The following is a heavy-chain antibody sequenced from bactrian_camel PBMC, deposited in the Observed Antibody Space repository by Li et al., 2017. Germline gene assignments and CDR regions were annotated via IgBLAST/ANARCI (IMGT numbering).Heavy chain of an antibody. CDR3: AAVADPQFIVVVTTSRSASCPVMSITT. J-gene: IGHJ4*01. V-gene: IGHV3S53*01. CDR1: GNTDRRYC. D-gene: IGHD2*01. CDR2: FDVDGDT. Sequence: HVQLVESGGGSVQSGESLRLSCTASGNTDRRYCMAYFRQGPGKEREGVAAFDVDGDTRYADSVKGRFTISRDNAKNTMYLQMNDLKPEDTALYYCAAVADPQFIVVVTTSRSASCPVMSITTGARGPRSLSP.